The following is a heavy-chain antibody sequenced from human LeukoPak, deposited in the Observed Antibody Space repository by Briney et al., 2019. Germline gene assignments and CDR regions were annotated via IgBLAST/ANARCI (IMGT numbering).Heavy chain of an antibody. D-gene: IGHD3-22*01. CDR3: ARYDSSGYSAFDI. CDR2: INLSGST. CDR1: GGSFSGYY. J-gene: IGHJ3*02. V-gene: IGHV4-34*01. Sequence: SETLSLTCAVYGGSFSGYYWSWIRQPPGKGLEWIGEINLSGSTNYNPSLKSRVTISVDTSKNQFSLKLSSVTAADTAVYYCARYDSSGYSAFDIWGQGTMVTVSS.